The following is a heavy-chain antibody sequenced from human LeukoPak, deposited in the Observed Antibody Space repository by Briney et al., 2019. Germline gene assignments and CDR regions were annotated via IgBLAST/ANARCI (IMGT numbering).Heavy chain of an antibody. CDR1: GFTFSSYA. V-gene: IGHV3-21*01. Sequence: GGSLRLSCAASGFTFSSYAMSWVRQAPGKGLEWVSSISSSSSYIYYADSVKGRFTISRDNAKNSPYLQMNSLRAEDTAVYYCARDSGYGDYEGFDYWGQGTLVTVSS. CDR2: ISSSSSYI. D-gene: IGHD4-17*01. CDR3: ARDSGYGDYEGFDY. J-gene: IGHJ4*02.